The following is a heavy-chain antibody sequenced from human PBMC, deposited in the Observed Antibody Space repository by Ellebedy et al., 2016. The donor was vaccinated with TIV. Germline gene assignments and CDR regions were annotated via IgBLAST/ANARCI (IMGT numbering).Heavy chain of an antibody. D-gene: IGHD3-10*01. CDR3: ARDKMVRTDNWLDP. J-gene: IGHJ5*02. CDR2: INPNSGGT. CDR1: GYTFTGYY. V-gene: IGHV1-2*02. Sequence: AASVKVSCKASGYTFTGYYMHWVRQAPGQGLEWMGWINPNSGGTNYAQKFQGRVTMTRDTSISTAYMELSRLRSDDTAVYYCARDKMVRTDNWLDPWGQGTLVTVSS.